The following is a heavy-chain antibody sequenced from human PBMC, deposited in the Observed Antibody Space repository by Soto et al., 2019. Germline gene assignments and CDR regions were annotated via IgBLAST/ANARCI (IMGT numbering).Heavy chain of an antibody. Sequence: GGSLRLSCVASGFTFSQYYMTWIRQGPGKGLEWVSSISGSGTTEYYAGSVKGRFTISRDNANNSVHLQMDTLRAEDSTLYLCVRQTRGRHDVFDVWGRGTMVTVSS. CDR1: GFTFSQYY. D-gene: IGHD2-2*01. CDR2: ISGSGTTE. V-gene: IGHV3-11*01. CDR3: VRQTRGRHDVFDV. J-gene: IGHJ3*01.